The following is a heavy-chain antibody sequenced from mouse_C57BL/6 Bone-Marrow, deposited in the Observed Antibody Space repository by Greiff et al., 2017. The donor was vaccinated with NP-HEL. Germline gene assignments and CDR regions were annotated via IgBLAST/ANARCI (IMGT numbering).Heavy chain of an antibody. V-gene: IGHV1-19*01. CDR1: GYTFTDYY. CDR2: INPYNGGT. CDR3: ASPSYYGNPYYFDY. Sequence: EVQLQQSGPVLVKPGASVKMSCKASGYTFTDYYMNWVKQSHGKSLEWIGVINPYNGGTSYNQKFKGKATLTVDKSSSTAYMELNSLTSEDSAVYYCASPSYYGNPYYFDYWGQGTTLTVSS. D-gene: IGHD2-10*01. J-gene: IGHJ2*01.